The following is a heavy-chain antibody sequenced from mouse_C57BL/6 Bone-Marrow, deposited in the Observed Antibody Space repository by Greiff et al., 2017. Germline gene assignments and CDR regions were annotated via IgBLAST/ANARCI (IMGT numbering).Heavy chain of an antibody. Sequence: VKLVESGPGLVQPSQSLSITCTVSGFSLTSYGVHWVRQSPGKGLEWLGVIWSGGSTDYNAAFISRLSISKDNSKSQVFFKMNSLQADDTAIYYCARCYGSRYAMDDWGQGTSVTVSS. V-gene: IGHV2-2*01. CDR3: ARCYGSRYAMDD. J-gene: IGHJ4*01. D-gene: IGHD1-1*01. CDR1: GFSLTSYG. CDR2: IWSGGST.